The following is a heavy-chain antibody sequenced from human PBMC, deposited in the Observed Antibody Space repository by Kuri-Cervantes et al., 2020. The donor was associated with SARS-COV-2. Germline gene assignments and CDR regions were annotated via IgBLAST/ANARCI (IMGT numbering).Heavy chain of an antibody. CDR3: VRDGDHWNFDY. CDR1: GFTFDDYA. V-gene: IGHV3-9*01. D-gene: IGHD1-1*01. CDR2: ISWNSGSI. J-gene: IGHJ4*02. Sequence: LRLSCAASGFTFDDYAMHWVRQAPGKGLEWVSGISWNSGSIGYADSVKGRFTIPRDNAKNMLFLQMNSLRAEDTAVYYCVRDGDHWNFDYWGQGTLVTVSS.